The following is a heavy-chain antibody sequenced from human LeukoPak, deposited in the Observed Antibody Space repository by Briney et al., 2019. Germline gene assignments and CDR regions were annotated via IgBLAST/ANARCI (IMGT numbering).Heavy chain of an antibody. D-gene: IGHD4-23*01. CDR3: ACIGGTSLEY. Sequence: ASVKVSCKASGYTFTDHYMHWVRQAPGQGLEWVGWINPNSGGTNYAQKFQGRVTMTRDTSINTAYMEVSRLRSDDTAVYYCACIGGTSLEYWGQGTLVTVSS. V-gene: IGHV1-2*02. J-gene: IGHJ4*02. CDR1: GYTFTDHY. CDR2: INPNSGGT.